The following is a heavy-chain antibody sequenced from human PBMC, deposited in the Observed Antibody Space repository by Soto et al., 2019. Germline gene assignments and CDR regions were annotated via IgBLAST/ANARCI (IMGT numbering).Heavy chain of an antibody. CDR2: IYYSGST. D-gene: IGHD3-9*01. Sequence: QVQLQESGPGLVKPSQTLSLTCTVSGGSISSGGYYWSWIRQHPGKGLEWIGYIYYSGSTYYNPSLKSRVTISVDTSKNQFSLKLSSVTAADTAVYYCARGVYDILTGYYNVLGYWGQGTLVTVSS. CDR3: ARGVYDILTGYYNVLGY. V-gene: IGHV4-31*03. CDR1: GGSISSGGYY. J-gene: IGHJ4*02.